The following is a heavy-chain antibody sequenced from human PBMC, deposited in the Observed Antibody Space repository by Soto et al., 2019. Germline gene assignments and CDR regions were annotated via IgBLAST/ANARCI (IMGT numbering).Heavy chain of an antibody. J-gene: IGHJ4*02. CDR1: GGSISSSNW. Sequence: SETLSLTCAVSGGSISSSNWWSWVRQPPGKGLEWIGEIYHSGSTNYNPSLKSRVTISVDKSKNQFSLKLSSVTAADTAVYYCSRAAMGGSSWPFDYWGQGTLVTVAS. CDR3: SRAAMGGSSWPFDY. V-gene: IGHV4-4*02. CDR2: IYHSGST. D-gene: IGHD6-13*01.